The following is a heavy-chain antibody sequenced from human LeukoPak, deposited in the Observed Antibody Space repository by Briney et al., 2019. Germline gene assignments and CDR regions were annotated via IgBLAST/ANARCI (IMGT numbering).Heavy chain of an antibody. Sequence: ASVKVSCKASGYTFTSYGISWVRQAPGKGLEWVSVIYSGGGTYYADSVKGRFTISRHNSENTLYLQMNSLRAEDTAVYYCARGMTNPFDYWGQGTLVTVSS. D-gene: IGHD4-17*01. CDR2: IYSGGGT. V-gene: IGHV3-53*04. CDR3: ARGMTNPFDY. J-gene: IGHJ4*02. CDR1: GYTFTSYG.